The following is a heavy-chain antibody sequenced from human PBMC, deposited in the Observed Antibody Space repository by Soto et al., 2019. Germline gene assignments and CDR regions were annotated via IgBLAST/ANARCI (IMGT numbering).Heavy chain of an antibody. V-gene: IGHV1-18*01. D-gene: IGHD6-6*01. CDR3: ASSSAARSDAFDI. CDR1: GYTFPSYG. J-gene: IGHJ3*02. CDR2: ISAYIGNT. Sequence: ASVKVSCKASGYTFPSYGISWVRQAPGQGLEWMGWISAYIGNTNYAQKFQGRVTMTTDTSTSTAYMELSSLRSEDTAVYYCASSSAARSDAFDIWGQGTMVTVSS.